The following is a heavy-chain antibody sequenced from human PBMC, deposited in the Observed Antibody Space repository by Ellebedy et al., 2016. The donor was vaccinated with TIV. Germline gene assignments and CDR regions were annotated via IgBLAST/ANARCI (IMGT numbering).Heavy chain of an antibody. D-gene: IGHD5-18*01. CDR3: ARVAHGGQQLWLENWFDP. CDR1: GYTFTSYY. Sequence: AASVKVSCKASGYTFTSYYMHWARQAPGQGLEWMGIINPSGGSTSYAQKLQGRVTMTRDTSTSTVYMELSSLRSEDTAVYYCARVAHGGQQLWLENWFDPWGQGTLVTVSS. CDR2: INPSGGST. V-gene: IGHV1-46*04. J-gene: IGHJ5*02.